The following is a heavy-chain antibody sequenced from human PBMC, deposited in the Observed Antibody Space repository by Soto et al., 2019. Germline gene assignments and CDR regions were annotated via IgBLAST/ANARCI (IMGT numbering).Heavy chain of an antibody. J-gene: IGHJ5*02. V-gene: IGHV4-31*03. CDR2: IYYSGST. CDR3: SCAVGYSYGRMGVLNWFDP. Sequence: PSETLSLTCTVSGGSISSGGYYWSWIRQHPGKGLEWIGYIYYSGSTYYNPSLKSRVTISVDTSKNQFSLKLSSVTAADTAVYYLSCAVGYSYGRMGVLNWFDPWGQGTLVTVSS. D-gene: IGHD5-18*01. CDR1: GGSISSGGYY.